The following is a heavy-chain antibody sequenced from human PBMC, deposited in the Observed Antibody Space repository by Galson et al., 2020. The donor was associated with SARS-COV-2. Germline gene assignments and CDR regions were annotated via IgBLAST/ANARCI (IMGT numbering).Heavy chain of an antibody. V-gene: IGHV4-34*01. CDR3: ARERLPFGGVIGMDV. J-gene: IGHJ6*04. Sequence: SETLSLTCAVYGGSFSGYYWSWIRQPPGKGLEWIGEINHSGSTNYNPSLKSRVTISVDTSQNQFSLKLRSVTAADTAVYYCARERLPFGGVIGMDVWGKGTTVIVSS. CDR1: GGSFSGYY. CDR2: INHSGST. D-gene: IGHD3-16*01.